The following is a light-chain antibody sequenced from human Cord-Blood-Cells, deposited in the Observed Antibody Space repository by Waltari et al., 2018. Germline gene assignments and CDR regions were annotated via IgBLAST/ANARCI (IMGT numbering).Light chain of an antibody. CDR2: QDS. Sequence: PLSLSVTPGQPASISCKSSQSLLHSDGKTYLYWYLQKPGQSPVLVIYQDSKRPSGIPERFSGSNSGNTATLTISGTQAMDEADYYCQAWDSSTVVFGGGTKLTVL. CDR3: QAWDSSTVV. CDR1: SLLHSDGKT. V-gene: IGLV3-1*01. J-gene: IGLJ2*01.